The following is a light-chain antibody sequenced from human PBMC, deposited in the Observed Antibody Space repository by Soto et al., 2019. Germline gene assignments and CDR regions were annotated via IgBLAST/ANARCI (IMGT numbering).Light chain of an antibody. CDR2: ANN. V-gene: IGLV1-40*01. Sequence: QAVVTQPPSVSGAPGQRVTISCTGSSSNIGEGYDVHWYQHLPGTAPKLLIYANNNRPSGVPDRFSGSKSGASAFLTITGLQAEDEADYYCQSYDSSLSGSIFGGGTKLTVL. CDR3: QSYDSSLSGSI. J-gene: IGLJ2*01. CDR1: SSNIGEGYD.